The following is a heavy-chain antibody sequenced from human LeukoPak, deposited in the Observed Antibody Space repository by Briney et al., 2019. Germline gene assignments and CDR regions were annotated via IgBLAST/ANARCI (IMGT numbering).Heavy chain of an antibody. V-gene: IGHV3-21*01. D-gene: IGHD6-13*01. CDR2: ISSSSSYI. J-gene: IGHJ4*02. CDR3: ARAAAGTLWVYYFDY. Sequence: GGSLRLSCAASGFTFSSYSMIWVRQAPGKGLEWVSSISSSSSYIYYADSVKGRFTISRDNAKNSLYLQMNSLRAEDTAVYYCARAAAGTLWVYYFDYWGQGTLVTVSS. CDR1: GFTFSSYS.